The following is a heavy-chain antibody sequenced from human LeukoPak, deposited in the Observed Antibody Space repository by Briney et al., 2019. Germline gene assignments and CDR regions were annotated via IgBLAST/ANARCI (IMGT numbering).Heavy chain of an antibody. D-gene: IGHD3-3*01. CDR1: GFTFDDYG. J-gene: IGHJ6*03. CDR2: INWNGGST. V-gene: IGHV3-20*04. Sequence: RPGGSLRLSCAASGFTFDDYGMNWVRHAPGKRLEWVSGINWNGGSTVYADSVKGRFTISRDNAKNSLYLQMNSLRAEDTALYYCARIGMAQVSSYYYYMDVWGKGTTVTVSS. CDR3: ARIGMAQVSSYYYYMDV.